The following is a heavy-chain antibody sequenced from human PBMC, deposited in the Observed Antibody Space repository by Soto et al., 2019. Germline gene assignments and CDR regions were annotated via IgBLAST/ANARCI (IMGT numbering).Heavy chain of an antibody. CDR2: IYYSGST. J-gene: IGHJ4*02. CDR1: GGSFSGYY. V-gene: IGHV4-59*01. D-gene: IGHD4-17*01. CDR3: ARDVSMDYGDYAFDY. Sequence: LSLTCAVYGGSFSGYYWSWIRQPPGKGLEWIGYIYYSGSTNYNPSLKSRVTISVDTSKNQFSLKLSSVTAADTAVYYCARDVSMDYGDYAFDYWGQGTLVTVSS.